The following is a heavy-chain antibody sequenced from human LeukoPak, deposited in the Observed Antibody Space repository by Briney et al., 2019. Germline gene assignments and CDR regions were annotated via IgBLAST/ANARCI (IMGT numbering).Heavy chain of an antibody. V-gene: IGHV3-23*01. Sequence: GGSLRLSCGASGFTFSTYWIHWVRQAPGKGLEWVSAISGSGTSTYYADSVKGRFTISRDNSKNTLYLQVNSLRAEDTALYYCAKEGTTVTSFGGWFDPWGHGTLVTVSS. CDR1: GFTFSTYW. CDR3: AKEGTTVTSFGGWFDP. J-gene: IGHJ5*02. D-gene: IGHD4-17*01. CDR2: ISGSGTST.